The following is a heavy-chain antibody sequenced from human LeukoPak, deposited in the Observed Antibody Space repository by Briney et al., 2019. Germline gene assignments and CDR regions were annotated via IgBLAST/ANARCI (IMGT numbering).Heavy chain of an antibody. D-gene: IGHD4-11*01. Sequence: PGGSLRLSCAAAGFTFNHYGMHWVRQAPGKGLEWVAVIWSDGTNKYYADSVKGRFTISRDDSGKQVYLQMNSLKPEDTAVYFCARGAQRGFDYSNSLKYWGQGTPVTVST. J-gene: IGHJ4*02. CDR2: IWSDGTNK. CDR3: ARGAQRGFDYSNSLKY. CDR1: GFTFNHYG. V-gene: IGHV3-33*01.